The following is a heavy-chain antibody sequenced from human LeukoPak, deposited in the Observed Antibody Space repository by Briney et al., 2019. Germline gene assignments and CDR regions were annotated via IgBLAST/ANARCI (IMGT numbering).Heavy chain of an antibody. V-gene: IGHV4-59*08. J-gene: IGHJ4*02. CDR1: GVSVSNYY. Sequence: PSETLSLTCSVSGVSVSNYYWSWIRQPPGKGLEWIGYVYYTGSTNYNPSLKSRVTMFEDKSKNQFSLRLYSVTVADTAVYYCARHFAYSSSSYFDYWGQGSLATVSS. CDR3: ARHFAYSSSSYFDY. CDR2: VYYTGST. D-gene: IGHD6-6*01.